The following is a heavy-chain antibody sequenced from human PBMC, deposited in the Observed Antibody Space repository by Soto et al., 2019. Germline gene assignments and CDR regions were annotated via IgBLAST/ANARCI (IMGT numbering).Heavy chain of an antibody. CDR1: GFTFDDYA. CDR3: ANLAARQDAFDI. V-gene: IGHV3-9*01. D-gene: IGHD6-6*01. CDR2: ISWNSGSI. Sequence: GGSLRLSCAASGFTFDDYAMHWVRQAPGKGLEWVSGISWNSGSIGYADSVKGRFTISRDNAKNSPYLQMNSLRAEDTALYYCANLAARQDAFDIWGQGTMVTVSS. J-gene: IGHJ3*02.